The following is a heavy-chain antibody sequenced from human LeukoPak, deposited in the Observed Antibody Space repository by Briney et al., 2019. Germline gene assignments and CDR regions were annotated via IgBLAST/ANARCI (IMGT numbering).Heavy chain of an antibody. CDR3: ARDLGSGDFDY. J-gene: IGHJ4*02. V-gene: IGHV3-64*01. D-gene: IGHD3-10*01. CDR2: ISSNGGST. CDR1: GFTFSGYS. Sequence: PGGSLRLSCAASGFTFSGYSMNWVRQAPGKGLEYVSAISSNGGSTYYANSVKGRFTISRDNSKNTLYLQMGSLRAEDMAVYYCARDLGSGDFDYWGQGTLVTVSS.